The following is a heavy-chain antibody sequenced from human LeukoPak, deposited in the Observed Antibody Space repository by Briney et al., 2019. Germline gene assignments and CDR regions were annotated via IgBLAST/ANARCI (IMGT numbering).Heavy chain of an antibody. J-gene: IGHJ4*02. CDR1: GGSISSYY. D-gene: IGHD6-13*01. Sequence: SETLSLTCTVSGGSISSYYWSWIRQPPGKGLEWIGYIYYSGSTNYNPSLKSRVTISVDTSKNQFSLKLTSVTAADTAVYYCARDRSAAPADYWGQGTLVTVSS. CDR2: IYYSGST. V-gene: IGHV4-59*01. CDR3: ARDRSAAPADY.